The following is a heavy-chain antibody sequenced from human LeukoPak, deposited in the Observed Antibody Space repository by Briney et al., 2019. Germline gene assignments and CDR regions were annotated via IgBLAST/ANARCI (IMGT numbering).Heavy chain of an antibody. Sequence: PSETLSLACTVSGGSISSYYWSWIRQPPGKGLEWIGYIHYSGSTYYNPSLTSRVTISIDTSKNQFSLRLSSVTAADTAVYYCVRLGIVGLDQNWFDPWGQGTLVTVSS. CDR1: GGSISSYY. J-gene: IGHJ5*02. D-gene: IGHD3-22*01. CDR3: VRLGIVGLDQNWFDP. CDR2: IHYSGST. V-gene: IGHV4-59*12.